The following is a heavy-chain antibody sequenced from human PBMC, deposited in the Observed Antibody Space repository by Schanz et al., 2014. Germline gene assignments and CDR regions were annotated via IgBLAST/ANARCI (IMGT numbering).Heavy chain of an antibody. J-gene: IGHJ6*02. CDR1: GGSISSGGYY. D-gene: IGHD2-8*02. V-gene: IGHV4-31*03. CDR2: ISYSGST. CDR3: ARDSLRGATGGYGMDV. Sequence: QVQLQESGPGLVKPSQTLSLTCTVSGGSISSGGYYWSWIRQHPGKGLEWIGFISYSGSTYYNPSRKTRVTISVDTSKNQFSLKVRSVPAADTAVYYCARDSLRGATGGYGMDVWGQGTTVTVSS.